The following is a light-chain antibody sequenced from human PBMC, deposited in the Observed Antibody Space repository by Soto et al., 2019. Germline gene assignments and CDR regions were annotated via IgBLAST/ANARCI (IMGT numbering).Light chain of an antibody. V-gene: IGKV1-6*01. J-gene: IGKJ1*01. Sequence: AIQMTQSPSSLSASVGDRVTITCRASQDIRTDLGWCQQKPGKAPNLLIYGASNLHRGVPSRFSGSGSGTDFTLTISSLQPEDFATYYCLQDYNYPRTFGQGTKVDIK. CDR2: GAS. CDR3: LQDYNYPRT. CDR1: QDIRTD.